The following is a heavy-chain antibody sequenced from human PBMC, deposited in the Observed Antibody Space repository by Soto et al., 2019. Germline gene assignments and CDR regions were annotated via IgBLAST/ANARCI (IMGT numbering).Heavy chain of an antibody. D-gene: IGHD3-16*01. V-gene: IGHV3-21*01. CDR3: ARDRVMLTFGGASEEWGIDS. J-gene: IGHJ4*02. CDR2: ISSSSSYI. Sequence: GGSLRLSCAASGFTFSSYSMNWVRQAPGKGLEWVSSISSSSSYIYYADSVKGRFTISRDNAKNSLYLQMNSLRAEDTAVYYCARDRVMLTFGGASEEWGIDSWGPGT. CDR1: GFTFSSYS.